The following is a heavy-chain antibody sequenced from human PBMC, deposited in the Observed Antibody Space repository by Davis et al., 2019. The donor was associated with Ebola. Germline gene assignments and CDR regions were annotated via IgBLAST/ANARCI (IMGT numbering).Heavy chain of an antibody. CDR3: VRTPLDFSDLSPKWHFDL. CDR1: GDTFTNYW. CDR2: IYPGDSDT. J-gene: IGHJ2*01. D-gene: IGHD4-17*01. V-gene: IGHV5-51*01. Sequence: GESLKISCRGSGDTFTNYWIGWVRQMPGKGLEWVGIIYPGDSDTRYSPSFQGQVTISVDKSINTAYLQWSSLQASDTAIYYCVRTPLDFSDLSPKWHFDLWGRGTLVTVSS.